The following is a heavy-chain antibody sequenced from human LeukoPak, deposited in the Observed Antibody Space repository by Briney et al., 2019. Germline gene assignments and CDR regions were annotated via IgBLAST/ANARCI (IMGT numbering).Heavy chain of an antibody. CDR1: GFAFSKYW. V-gene: IGHV3-74*03. Sequence: PGGSLRLSCTASGFAFSKYWMHWVRQAPGKGLVWISHINNDGSTTTYADSVKGRFTISRDNSEGMVYLQMSSLRPEDTAVYYCAKDHPVFEYWGQGTLVTVSS. J-gene: IGHJ4*02. CDR3: AKDHPVFEY. CDR2: INNDGSTT.